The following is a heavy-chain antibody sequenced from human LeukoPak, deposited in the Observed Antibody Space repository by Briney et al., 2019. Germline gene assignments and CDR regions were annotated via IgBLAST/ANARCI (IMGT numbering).Heavy chain of an antibody. Sequence: PGGSLRLSCAASGFTFSSYAMSWVRQAPGKGLEWVSVIYSGGRTYYADSVKGRFTISRDNSKNTLYLQVNSLRAEDTAVYYCAKDYGPLYYFDYWGQGTLVTVSS. J-gene: IGHJ4*02. CDR1: GFTFSSYA. CDR2: IYSGGRT. D-gene: IGHD3-16*01. V-gene: IGHV3-23*03. CDR3: AKDYGPLYYFDY.